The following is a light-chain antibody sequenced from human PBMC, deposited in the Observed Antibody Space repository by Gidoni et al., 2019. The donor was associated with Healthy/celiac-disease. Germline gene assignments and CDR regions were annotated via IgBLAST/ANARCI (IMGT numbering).Light chain of an antibody. CDR1: HGSRSY. V-gene: IGKV1D-8*01. CDR2: SAS. Sequence: VIWMTQSPSVLSASPGDIVTISCRMSHGSRSYLAWYQQKPGKAPELLIYSASTLQSGVPSRFSGSGSGTDFTLPISCLQSEDFATYYCQQHYSFPRPFGQGTKVEIK. CDR3: QQHYSFPRP. J-gene: IGKJ1*01.